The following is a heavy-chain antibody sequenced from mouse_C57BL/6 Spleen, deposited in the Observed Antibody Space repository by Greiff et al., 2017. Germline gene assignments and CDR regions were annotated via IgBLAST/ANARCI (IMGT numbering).Heavy chain of an antibody. Sequence: VKLMESGPGLVQPSQSLSITCTVSGFSLTSYGVHWVRQSPGKGLEWLGVIWSGGSTDYNAAFISRLSISKDNSKSQVFFKMNSLQADDTAIYYCARNDGSSYEDFDDWGQGTTLTVSS. D-gene: IGHD1-1*01. J-gene: IGHJ2*01. V-gene: IGHV2-2*01. CDR3: ARNDGSSYEDFDD. CDR2: IWSGGST. CDR1: GFSLTSYG.